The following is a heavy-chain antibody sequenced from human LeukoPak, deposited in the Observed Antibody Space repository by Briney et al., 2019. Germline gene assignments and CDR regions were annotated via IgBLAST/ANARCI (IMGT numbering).Heavy chain of an antibody. J-gene: IGHJ4*02. CDR3: VRDSSWFDY. V-gene: IGHV3-21*01. Sequence: GGSLRLSCAASGFTFSTYSMNWVRQAPGKGLEWVSSISTRSDYIYYADSVKGGFTISRDNARNSLYLQMNSLRAEDTAVYFFVRDSSWFDYWGQGTLVTVSS. CDR2: ISTRSDYI. CDR1: GFTFSTYS. D-gene: IGHD2-15*01.